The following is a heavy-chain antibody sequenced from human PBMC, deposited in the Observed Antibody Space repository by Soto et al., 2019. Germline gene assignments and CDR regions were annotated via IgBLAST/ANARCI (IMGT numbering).Heavy chain of an antibody. D-gene: IGHD5-18*01. CDR1: GGTFSSYA. CDR2: IIPIFGTA. Sequence: GPSVKVSCKASGGTFSSYAISWVRQAPGQGLEWMGGIIPIFGTANYAQKFQGRVTITADESTSTAYMELSSLRSEDTAVYYCASPLRGYSYGFGNYFDYWGQGTLVTVSS. J-gene: IGHJ4*02. V-gene: IGHV1-69*13. CDR3: ASPLRGYSYGFGNYFDY.